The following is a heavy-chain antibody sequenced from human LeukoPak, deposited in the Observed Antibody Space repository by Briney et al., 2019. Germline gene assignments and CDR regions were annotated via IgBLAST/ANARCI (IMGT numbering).Heavy chain of an antibody. CDR3: ARSPVTATIHLDY. V-gene: IGHV1-69*01. CDR2: IIPIFGTA. Sequence: GSSVKVSCKASGGTFSGYAISWVRQAPGQGLEWMGGIIPIFGTANYAQKFQGRVTITADESTSTAYMELSSLRSEDTAVYYCARSPVTATIHLDYWGQGTLVTVSS. D-gene: IGHD5-12*01. J-gene: IGHJ4*02. CDR1: GGTFSGYA.